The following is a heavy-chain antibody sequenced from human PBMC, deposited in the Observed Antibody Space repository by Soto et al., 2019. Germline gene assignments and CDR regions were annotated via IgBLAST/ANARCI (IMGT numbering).Heavy chain of an antibody. Sequence: QLQLQESGSGLVKPSQTLSLTCAVSGGSISSGGYSWSWIRQPPGKGLEWIGYMYHSGSTYYNPALKSRVTISIDRSKNQCSRKLSSGTAADTAVYDCARVPDYWGQGILVTVSS. CDR1: GGSISSGGYS. CDR2: MYHSGST. CDR3: ARVPDY. D-gene: IGHD2-2*01. J-gene: IGHJ4*02. V-gene: IGHV4-30-2*01.